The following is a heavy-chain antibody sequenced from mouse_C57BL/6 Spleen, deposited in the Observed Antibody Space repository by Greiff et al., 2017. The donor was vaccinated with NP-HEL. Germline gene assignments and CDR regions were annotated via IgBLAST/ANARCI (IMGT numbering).Heavy chain of an antibody. CDR3: TSYSNSSYWYFDV. Sequence: QVQLHQSGAELVRPGASVTLSCKASGYTFTDYEMHWVKQTPVHGLEWIGAIDPETGGTAYNQKFKGKAILTADKSSSTAYMELRSLTSEDSAVYYCTSYSNSSYWYFDVWGTGTTVTVSS. J-gene: IGHJ1*03. CDR2: IDPETGGT. V-gene: IGHV1-15*01. CDR1: GYTFTDYE. D-gene: IGHD2-5*01.